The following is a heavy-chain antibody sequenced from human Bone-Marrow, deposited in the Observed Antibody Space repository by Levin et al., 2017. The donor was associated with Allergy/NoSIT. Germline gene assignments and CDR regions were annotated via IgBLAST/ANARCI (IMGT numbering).Heavy chain of an antibody. CDR2: ISGNGGNT. CDR1: GFIFSNYA. Sequence: GESLKISCAASGFIFSNYAMNWVRQAPGKGLEWVSKISGNGGNTHYADPGKGRFTFSRDNSKNTPYLQMNSLRTEDKAVNYCAWYDTSAYRSPFDYWGQGTLVTVSS. D-gene: IGHD3-22*01. V-gene: IGHV3-23*01. CDR3: AWYDTSAYRSPFDY. J-gene: IGHJ4*02.